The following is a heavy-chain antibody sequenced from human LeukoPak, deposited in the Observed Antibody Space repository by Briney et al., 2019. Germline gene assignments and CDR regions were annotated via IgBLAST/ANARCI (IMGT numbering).Heavy chain of an antibody. CDR3: AKDLGYCSSTSCPPAS. CDR1: GFSINTYT. CDR2: IRNSDGMT. J-gene: IGHJ4*02. D-gene: IGHD2-2*01. Sequence: GGSLRLSCDASGFSINTYTMYWVRQAPGQGLEWVSGIRNSDGMTYYADSVRGRFTISTDNSKNTLYLQMNSLRAEDTAVYYCAKDLGYCSSTSCPPASGGQGTLVTVSS. V-gene: IGHV3-23*01.